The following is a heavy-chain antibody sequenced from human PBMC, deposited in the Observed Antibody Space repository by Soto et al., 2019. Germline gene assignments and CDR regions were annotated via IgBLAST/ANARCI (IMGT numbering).Heavy chain of an antibody. Sequence: EVQLVESGGGLVQPGGSLRLSCAGSGFTVSRNYMTWLRQTPGKGLEWVSVIYDGGTTYYADPVKGRFMISRDISSNMLSLQMDKMRVEAKAVTSCARGPQTESMYLYLAAYWGQRIVVAVTS. D-gene: IGHD2-2*01. CDR2: IYDGGTT. CDR1: GFTVSRNY. V-gene: IGHV3-66*01. J-gene: IGHJ4*02. CDR3: ARGPQTESMYLYLAAY.